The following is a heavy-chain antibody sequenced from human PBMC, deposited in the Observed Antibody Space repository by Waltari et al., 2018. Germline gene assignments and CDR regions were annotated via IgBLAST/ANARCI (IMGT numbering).Heavy chain of an antibody. J-gene: IGHJ4*02. CDR1: GFTFHDYT. CDR2: ITGDGSST. CDR3: ARDPTQGRAYFDN. V-gene: IGHV3-43*01. Sequence: EVQLVESGGGVMKPGGSLRLSCAASGFTFHDYTLHWVRQPPGKGLDGVSLITGDGSSTFYADSVKGRFTISRDNSRNSLYLQMDSLRTEDTALYYCARDPTQGRAYFDNWGQGTPVTVSS.